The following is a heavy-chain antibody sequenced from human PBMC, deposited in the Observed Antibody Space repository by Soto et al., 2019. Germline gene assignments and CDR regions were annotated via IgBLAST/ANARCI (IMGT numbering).Heavy chain of an antibody. CDR3: ARDYYDSSGYYAFDI. CDR2: IWYDGSNK. Sequence: GGSLRLSCAASGFTFSSYGMHWVRQAPGKGLEWVAVIWYDGSNKYYADSVKGRFTISRDNSKNTLYLQMNSLRAEDTAVYYCARDYYDSSGYYAFDIWGQGTMVTVSS. J-gene: IGHJ3*02. CDR1: GFTFSSYG. D-gene: IGHD3-22*01. V-gene: IGHV3-33*01.